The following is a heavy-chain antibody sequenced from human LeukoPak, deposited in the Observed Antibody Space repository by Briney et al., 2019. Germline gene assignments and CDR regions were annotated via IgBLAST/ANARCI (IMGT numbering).Heavy chain of an antibody. D-gene: IGHD3-10*01. Sequence: SETLSLTCTVSDGSISSSSYYWGWIRQPPGKGLEWIGSIYYSGSTYYNPSLKSRVTISVDTSKNQFSLKLSSVTAADTAVYYCARFGEGDYYFDYWGQGTLVTVSS. J-gene: IGHJ4*02. CDR3: ARFGEGDYYFDY. CDR2: IYYSGST. V-gene: IGHV4-39*01. CDR1: DGSISSSSYY.